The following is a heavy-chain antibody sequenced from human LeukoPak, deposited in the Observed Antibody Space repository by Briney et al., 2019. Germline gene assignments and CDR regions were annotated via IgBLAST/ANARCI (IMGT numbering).Heavy chain of an antibody. CDR3: ARSTYYDFWSGDC. V-gene: IGHV3-21*01. CDR1: GFTFSSYS. Sequence: GGSLRLSCAASGFTFSSYSMNWVRQAPGKGLEWVSSISSSSSYIYYADSVKGRFTISRDNAKNSLYLQMNSLRAEDTAVYYCARSTYYDFWSGDCWGQGTLVTVSS. CDR2: ISSSSSYI. J-gene: IGHJ4*02. D-gene: IGHD3-3*01.